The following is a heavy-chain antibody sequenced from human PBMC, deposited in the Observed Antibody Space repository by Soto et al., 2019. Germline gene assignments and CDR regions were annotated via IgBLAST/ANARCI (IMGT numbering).Heavy chain of an antibody. CDR3: ARDQTNYDFWSGYNY. CDR2: IWYDGSNK. J-gene: IGHJ4*02. CDR1: GFTFSSYG. D-gene: IGHD3-3*01. Sequence: LRLSCAASGFTFSSYGMHWVRQAPGKGLEWVAVIWYDGSNKYYADSVKGRFTISRDNSKNTLYLQMNSLRAEDTAVYYCARDQTNYDFWSGYNYWGQGTLVTVSS. V-gene: IGHV3-33*01.